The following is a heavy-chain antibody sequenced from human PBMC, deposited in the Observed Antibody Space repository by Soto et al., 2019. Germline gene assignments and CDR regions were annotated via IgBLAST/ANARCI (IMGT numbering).Heavy chain of an antibody. CDR1: GYTFTSYA. V-gene: IGHV1-3*01. J-gene: IGHJ4*02. D-gene: IGHD3-3*01. CDR2: INAGNGNT. CDR3: ARGESFQLLAHY. Sequence: QVQLVQSGAEVKKPGASVKVSCKASGYTFTSYAMHWVRQAPGQRLEWMGWINAGNGNTKYSQKFQGRVTITRDTSASTAYMKLSSLRSEDTAVYYCARGESFQLLAHYWGQGTLVTVSS.